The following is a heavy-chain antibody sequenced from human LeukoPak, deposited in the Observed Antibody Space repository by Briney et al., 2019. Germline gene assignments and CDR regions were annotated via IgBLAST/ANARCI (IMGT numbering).Heavy chain of an antibody. J-gene: IGHJ4*02. CDR3: ARRGKESPAVSPRWDLDH. CDR1: GYSFTSYW. V-gene: IGHV5-51*01. D-gene: IGHD2-2*01. CDR2: IYPDDSDT. Sequence: GESLKISCKGSGYSFTSYWIAWVRQMPGKGLEWMGMIYPDDSDTRYSPSFRGQVTISADKSTTTAYLQWSSLKASDTAMYYCARRGKESPAVSPRWDLDHWGQGALVTVSS.